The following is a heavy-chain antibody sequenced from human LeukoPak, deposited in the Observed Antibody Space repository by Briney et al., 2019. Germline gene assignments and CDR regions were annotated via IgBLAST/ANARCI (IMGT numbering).Heavy chain of an antibody. Sequence: SETLSLTCTVSGGSISGSGYYWAWIRQPPEKGLEWIGYIYHSGSTYYNPSLKSRVTISVDRSKNQFSLKLSSVTAADTAVYYCARRNYCSGGSCYGEDYFDYWGQGTLVTVSS. CDR3: ARRNYCSGGSCYGEDYFDY. CDR2: IYHSGST. J-gene: IGHJ4*02. D-gene: IGHD2-15*01. V-gene: IGHV4-30-2*01. CDR1: GGSISGSGYY.